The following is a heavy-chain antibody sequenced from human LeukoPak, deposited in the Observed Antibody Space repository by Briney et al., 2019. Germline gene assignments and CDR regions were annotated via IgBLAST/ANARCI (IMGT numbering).Heavy chain of an antibody. CDR1: GFNFRKHW. CDR3: AKSLESTNYYYHMDV. CDR2: IQEDGNEM. V-gene: IGHV3-7*03. Sequence: GGSLRLCRAATGFNFRKHWMSWGRQSIGKGLECVAKIQEDGNEMHYVDSVKGRFTISRDNSKNTLYLQTNSLRAEDTAVYYCAKSLESTNYYYHMDVWGKGTTVTISS. J-gene: IGHJ6*03. D-gene: IGHD2-2*01.